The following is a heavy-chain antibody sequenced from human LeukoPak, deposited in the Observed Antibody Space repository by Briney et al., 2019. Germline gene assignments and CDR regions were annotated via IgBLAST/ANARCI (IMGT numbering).Heavy chain of an antibody. Sequence: SVKVSCKASGGTFSSYTISWVRQAPGQGLEWMGRIIPILGIANYAQKFQGRVTITADKSTSTAYMELSSLRSEDTAVYYCARSSPDSESIAPPYYFDYWGQGTLVTVSS. CDR3: ARSSPDSESIAPPYYFDY. CDR2: IIPILGIA. V-gene: IGHV1-69*02. J-gene: IGHJ4*02. D-gene: IGHD6-6*01. CDR1: GGTFSSYT.